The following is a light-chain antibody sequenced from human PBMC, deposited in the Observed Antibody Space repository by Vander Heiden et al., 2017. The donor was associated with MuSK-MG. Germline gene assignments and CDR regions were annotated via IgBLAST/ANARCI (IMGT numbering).Light chain of an antibody. CDR1: SSDVGGYNY. V-gene: IGLV2-14*01. J-gene: IGLJ2*01. Sequence: QSALTQPASVSGSPGQSVTISCTGTSSDVGGYNYVSWYQHPPGKAPKLMIYEVSNRPSGVPDRFSGSKSGNTASLTISGLQAEDEADYYCSSYTSSSTRKVFGGGTKVTVL. CDR3: SSYTSSSTRKV. CDR2: EVS.